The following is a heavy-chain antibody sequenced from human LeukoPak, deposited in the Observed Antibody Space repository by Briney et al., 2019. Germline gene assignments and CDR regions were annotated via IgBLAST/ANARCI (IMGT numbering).Heavy chain of an antibody. V-gene: IGHV1-69*13. Sequence: SVKVSCKASGGTFSSYAINWVRQAPGQGLEWMGGIIPIFGTANYAQKFQGRVTITADESTSTAYMELSSLRSEDTAVYYCARERDGYNPPFDYWGQGTLVTVSS. CDR2: IIPIFGTA. J-gene: IGHJ4*02. CDR1: GGTFSSYA. D-gene: IGHD5-24*01. CDR3: ARERDGYNPPFDY.